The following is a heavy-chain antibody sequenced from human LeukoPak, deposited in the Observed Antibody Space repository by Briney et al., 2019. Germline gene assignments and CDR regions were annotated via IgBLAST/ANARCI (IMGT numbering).Heavy chain of an antibody. J-gene: IGHJ4*02. Sequence: GSLRLSCVGSGFTFRSHAMSWVRQAPEKGLEFVSGIYENGGTTYYADSVKGRFSISRDNSKNTLYLQMDSLRGGDTAVYYCAKDFRIGYSAHFDYWGQGAPVTVSS. V-gene: IGHV3-23*01. D-gene: IGHD2-21*01. CDR3: AKDFRIGYSAHFDY. CDR2: IYENGGTT. CDR1: GFTFRSHA.